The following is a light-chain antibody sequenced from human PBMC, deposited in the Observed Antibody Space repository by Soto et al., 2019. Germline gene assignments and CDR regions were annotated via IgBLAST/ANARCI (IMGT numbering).Light chain of an antibody. CDR1: QTISSW. V-gene: IGKV1-39*01. J-gene: IGKJ5*01. CDR2: AAS. CDR3: QQSYSTPPIT. Sequence: DIQMTQSPSTLSGSVGDRVTITCRASQTISSWLAWYQQKPGKAPKLLIYAASSLQSGVPSRFSGSGSGTDFTLTISSLQPEDFATYYCQQSYSTPPITFGQGTRLE.